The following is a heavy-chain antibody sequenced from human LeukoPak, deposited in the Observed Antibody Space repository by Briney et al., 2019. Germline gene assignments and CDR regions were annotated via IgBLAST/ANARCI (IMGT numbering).Heavy chain of an antibody. CDR3: ARAPTPNYCTSASCHSLDY. CDR1: GYTFTGYY. J-gene: IGHJ4*02. V-gene: IGHV1-2*02. CDR2: INPNSGGT. D-gene: IGHD2-2*01. Sequence: ASVKVSCKASGYTFTGYYIHWVRQAPGQGLEWMGWINPNSGGTNYAQKFQGRVTMTRDTSISTAYMELSRLRSDDTAMYYCARAPTPNYCTSASCHSLDYWGRGTLVTVSS.